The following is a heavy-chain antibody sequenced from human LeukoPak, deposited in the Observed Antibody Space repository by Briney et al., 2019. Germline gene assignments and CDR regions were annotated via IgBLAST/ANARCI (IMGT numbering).Heavy chain of an antibody. D-gene: IGHD5-18*01. V-gene: IGHV4-34*01. J-gene: IGHJ6*02. CDR3: ARSGDSYGYSYYYYGMDV. Sequence: SQTLSLTCAVYGGSFSGYYCSWIRQPPGNGLEWIGEISHSGSTNYNPSLKSRVTISVDTSKNQFSLKLSSVTAADTAVYYCARSGDSYGYSYYYYGMDVWGQGTTVTVSS. CDR2: ISHSGST. CDR1: GGSFSGYY.